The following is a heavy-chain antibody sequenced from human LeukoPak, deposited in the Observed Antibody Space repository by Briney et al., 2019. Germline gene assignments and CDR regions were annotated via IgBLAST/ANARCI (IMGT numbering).Heavy chain of an antibody. CDR1: GFTFSSYR. D-gene: IGHD5-24*01. CDR3: ARTRDGYNFGPFDC. CDR2: ISSNSSHT. J-gene: IGHJ4*02. Sequence: GESLRLSCAASGFTFSSYRMNWVRQAPGKGQEWVSLISSNSSHTYNADSVKGRFTISRDNAKHSLYLEMNSLIVEDTAVYYCARTRDGYNFGPFDCWGQGTLATVSS. V-gene: IGHV3-21*01.